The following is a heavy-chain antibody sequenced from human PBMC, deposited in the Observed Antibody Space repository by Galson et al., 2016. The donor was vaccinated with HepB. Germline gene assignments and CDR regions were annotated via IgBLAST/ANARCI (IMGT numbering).Heavy chain of an antibody. V-gene: IGHV5-51*01. J-gene: IGHJ6*02. D-gene: IGHD3-3*01. CDR3: ARSLTGSYDFWVAIYNDYAMDV. CDR1: GYTFDSYW. CDR2: IYPGDFDI. Sequence: QSGAEVTKPGESLKISCRGSGYTFDSYWIGWVRQMPGKGLEWMGIIYPGDFDIRYSPSFQGQVTISVDKSISTAYLQWSSLTASDTAMYYCARSLTGSYDFWVAIYNDYAMDVWGQGTAVIVS.